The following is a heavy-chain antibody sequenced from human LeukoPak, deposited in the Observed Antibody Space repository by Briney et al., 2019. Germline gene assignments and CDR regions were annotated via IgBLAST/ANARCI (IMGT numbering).Heavy chain of an antibody. J-gene: IGHJ5*02. V-gene: IGHV3-64*01. D-gene: IGHD3-10*01. CDR3: AREGSS. Sequence: GGSLRLSCAASGFTFSSYAMHWVRQAPGKGLEYVSAISSNGGSTYYANSVKGRFTISRDNSKNTLYLQMGSLRAEDMAVYHCAREGSSWGQGTLVTVSS. CDR2: ISSNGGST. CDR1: GFTFSSYA.